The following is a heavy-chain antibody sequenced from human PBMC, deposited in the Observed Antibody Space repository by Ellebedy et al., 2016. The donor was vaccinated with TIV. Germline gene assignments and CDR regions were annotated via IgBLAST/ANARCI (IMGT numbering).Heavy chain of an antibody. CDR3: AKSHYDILTGPEEPDAFDI. V-gene: IGHV3-23*01. CDR2: ISGSGASR. Sequence: GESLKISCSASGFTLRSYAMSWVRQAPGKGLEWVSSISGSGASRYYADSVKGRFTISRDNSKNTLDVHMNSLRAQDTAVYYCAKSHYDILTGPEEPDAFDIWGQGTMVTVSS. CDR1: GFTLRSYA. D-gene: IGHD3-9*01. J-gene: IGHJ3*02.